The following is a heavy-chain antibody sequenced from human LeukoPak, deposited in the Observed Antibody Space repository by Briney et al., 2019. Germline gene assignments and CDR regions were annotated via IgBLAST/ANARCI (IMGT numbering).Heavy chain of an antibody. J-gene: IGHJ6*03. D-gene: IGHD3-22*01. Sequence: ASVKVSCKASGYTLTDYYIHWVRQAPGQGLEWMGCINPNSGGTNYAQKFQGRVTMTRDTSISIAYMELSRLRSDDTAVYYCARTGDSSGYGYGYYYYYYMDVWGKGTTVTVSS. V-gene: IGHV1-2*02. CDR1: GYTLTDYY. CDR2: INPNSGGT. CDR3: ARTGDSSGYGYGYYYYYYMDV.